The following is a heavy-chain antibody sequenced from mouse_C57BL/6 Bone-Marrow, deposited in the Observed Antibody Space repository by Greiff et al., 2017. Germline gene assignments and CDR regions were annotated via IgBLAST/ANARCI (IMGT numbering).Heavy chain of an antibody. CDR3: ARWGPYYLDD. J-gene: IGHJ2*01. CDR1: GYTFTSYW. CDR2: IDPSDSDT. V-gene: IGHV1-52*01. Sequence: VQLQQPGAELVRPGSSVKLSCKASGYTFTSYWMHWVKQRPIQGLEWIGNIDPSDSDTHYNQKFKDKATLTVDKSSSTACMQLSSLTAEDSAGYYCARWGPYYLDDWGQGTTLTVSS.